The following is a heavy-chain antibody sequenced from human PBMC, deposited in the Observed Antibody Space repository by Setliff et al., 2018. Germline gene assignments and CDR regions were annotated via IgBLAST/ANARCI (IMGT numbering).Heavy chain of an antibody. D-gene: IGHD6-13*01. CDR1: GYSFTSYY. J-gene: IGHJ4*02. CDR3: ARGGKAAAERKGLFEY. CDR2: INPSGGSA. Sequence: ASVKVSCKATGYSFTSYYIHWVRQAPGQGLEWMGIINPSGGSASVVDKFQGRVTMTRDTSTSTVYVDLSSLRSEDTAVYYCARGGKAAAERKGLFEYWGQGTLVT. V-gene: IGHV1-46*01.